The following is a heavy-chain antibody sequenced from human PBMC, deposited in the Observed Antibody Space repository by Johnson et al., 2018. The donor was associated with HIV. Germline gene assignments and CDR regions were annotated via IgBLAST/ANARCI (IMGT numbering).Heavy chain of an antibody. CDR3: AKARNDYGGTEDAFDI. J-gene: IGHJ3*02. Sequence: VLLVESGGGLVQPGGSLRLSCAASGFTFSSYAMSWVRQAPGKGLEWVSAISGSGGSTYYADSVKGRFTISRDNSKNTLYRQMNSLRAEDTAVYYCAKARNDYGGTEDAFDIWGQGTMVTVSS. CDR1: GFTFSSYA. CDR2: ISGSGGST. D-gene: IGHD4-23*01. V-gene: IGHV3-23*04.